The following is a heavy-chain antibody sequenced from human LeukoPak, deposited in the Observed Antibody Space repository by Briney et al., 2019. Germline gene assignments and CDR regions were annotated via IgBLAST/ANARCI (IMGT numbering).Heavy chain of an antibody. CDR2: INPKSGGT. CDR3: ASSTFPLTTYYYDSSGYLDYFDY. CDR1: GYTFTGYY. V-gene: IGHV1-2*06. Sequence: ASVKVSCKASGYTFTGYYMHWVRQAPGQGLEWMGRINPKSGGTNYAQKFQGRVTMTRDTSISTAYMELSRLRSDDTAVYYCASSTFPLTTYYYDSSGYLDYFDYWGQGTLVTVSS. J-gene: IGHJ4*02. D-gene: IGHD3-22*01.